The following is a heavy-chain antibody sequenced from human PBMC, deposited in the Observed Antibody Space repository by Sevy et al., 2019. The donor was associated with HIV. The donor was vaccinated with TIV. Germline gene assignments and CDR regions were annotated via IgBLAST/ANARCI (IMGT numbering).Heavy chain of an antibody. J-gene: IGHJ5*02. CDR1: DGSFSGYY. Sequence: SETLSITCAVHDGSFSGYYWNWIRQLPGKGLEWIGEINESGITYYNPSLKSRVTISVDTSKKQFSLKLNSVTAVDSAVYFCARSPPVVVVPGAPSWIDHWGQGTLVTVSS. D-gene: IGHD2-2*01. CDR2: INESGIT. CDR3: ARSPPVVVVPGAPSWIDH. V-gene: IGHV4-34*01.